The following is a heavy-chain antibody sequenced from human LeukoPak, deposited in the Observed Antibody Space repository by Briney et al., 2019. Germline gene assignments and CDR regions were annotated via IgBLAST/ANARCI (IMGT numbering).Heavy chain of an antibody. CDR2: INEDGSEK. CDR1: RFSFSNFW. J-gene: IGHJ4*02. D-gene: IGHD4-17*01. CDR3: VRDRSTTTVTRFDS. V-gene: IGHV3-7*01. Sequence: PGGSLRLSCVASRFSFSNFWMIWVRQAPGKGLERVANINEDGSEKNYVDSVKGRFTISRDNAKNSLYLQMNSLRAEDTAVYYCVRDRSTTTVTRFDSWGQGTLVTVSS.